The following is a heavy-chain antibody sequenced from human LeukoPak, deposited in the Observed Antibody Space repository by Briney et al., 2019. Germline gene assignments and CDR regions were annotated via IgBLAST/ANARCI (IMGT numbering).Heavy chain of an antibody. CDR1: GGSFSGYY. V-gene: IGHV4-34*01. CDR2: INHSGST. J-gene: IGHJ6*02. Sequence: SETLSLTCAVYGGSFSGYYWSWIRQPPGKGLEWIGEINHSGSTNYNPSLKGRVTISVDTSKNQFSLKLSSVTAADTAVYYCARGRGRFGELPRSHYYYYGMDVWGQGTTVTVSS. D-gene: IGHD3-10*01. CDR3: ARGRGRFGELPRSHYYYYGMDV.